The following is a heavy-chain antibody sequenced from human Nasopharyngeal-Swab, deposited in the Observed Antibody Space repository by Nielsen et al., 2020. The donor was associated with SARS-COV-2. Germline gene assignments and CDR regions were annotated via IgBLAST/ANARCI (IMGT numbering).Heavy chain of an antibody. J-gene: IGHJ6*02. CDR3: ARDHFLVLAAPPHQYYYGMDV. D-gene: IGHD2-15*01. V-gene: IGHV1-18*01. Sequence: ASLKVSCKASGYTFTSYGISWVRRAPGHGLEWMGRISAYNGNTNSAQKLQGRVTMTTDKSSNTAYMERRSLRSYDTAVYYCARDHFLVLAAPPHQYYYGMDVWGQGATVTVSS. CDR2: ISAYNGNT. CDR1: GYTFTSYG.